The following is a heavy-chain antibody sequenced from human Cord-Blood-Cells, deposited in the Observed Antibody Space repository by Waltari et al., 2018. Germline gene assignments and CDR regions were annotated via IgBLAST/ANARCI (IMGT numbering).Heavy chain of an antibody. D-gene: IGHD1-1*01. CDR2: ISPILGIA. CDR1: GGTFSSYA. V-gene: IGHV1-69*09. CDR3: ARDSRLRVVEHFDY. J-gene: IGHJ4*02. Sequence: QVQLVQSGAEVKKPGSSVKVSCKASGGTFSSYAISWVRQAPGQGLEWMGRISPILGIANDAPKFQGRVTITADKSTSTDDMELSSLGSEDTAVYYCARDSRLRVVEHFDYWGQGTLVTVSS.